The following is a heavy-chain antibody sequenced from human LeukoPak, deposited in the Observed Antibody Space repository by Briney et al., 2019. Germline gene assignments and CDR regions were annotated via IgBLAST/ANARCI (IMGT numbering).Heavy chain of an antibody. CDR3: AKDLVVVPAAKYNWFDP. D-gene: IGHD2-2*01. CDR2: IWYDGSNK. V-gene: IGHV3-33*06. J-gene: IGHJ5*02. Sequence: PGRSLRLSCAASGFTFSSYGMHWVRQAPGKGLEWVAVIWYDGSNKYYADSVKGRFTISRDNTKNTLYLQMNSLRAEDTAVYYCAKDLVVVPAAKYNWFDPWGQGTLVTVSS. CDR1: GFTFSSYG.